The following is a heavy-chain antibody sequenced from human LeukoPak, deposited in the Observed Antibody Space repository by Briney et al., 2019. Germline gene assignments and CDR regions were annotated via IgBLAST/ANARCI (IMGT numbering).Heavy chain of an antibody. CDR1: GFTFTTYA. D-gene: IGHD6-19*01. CDR2: ISFDGGNQ. J-gene: IGHJ1*01. Sequence: GRSLRLSCAASGFTFTTYAMHWVRQAPGKGLQWVAVISFDGGNQYYADSVKGRFTISRDNSKSTVYLQMNSLRAEDTAVYYCARDFANSGWYHKSYFQHWGQGSLVTVSS. CDR3: ARDFANSGWYHKSYFQH. V-gene: IGHV3-30-3*01.